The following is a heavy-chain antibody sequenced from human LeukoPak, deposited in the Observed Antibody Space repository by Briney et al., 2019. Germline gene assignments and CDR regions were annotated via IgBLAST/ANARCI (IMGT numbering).Heavy chain of an antibody. J-gene: IGHJ4*02. CDR3: ARHASTHYFDS. Sequence: TRATLRLSCVATGFTISTYGMPWIRQTPAKGLERVAIIWFDGSGTYYADSVKGRVTFSRDNSKNTLYLQMNSLRAEDTAMYYCARHASTHYFDSWGQGTLVTVSS. V-gene: IGHV3-33*01. CDR1: GFTISTYG. D-gene: IGHD2/OR15-2a*01. CDR2: IWFDGSGT.